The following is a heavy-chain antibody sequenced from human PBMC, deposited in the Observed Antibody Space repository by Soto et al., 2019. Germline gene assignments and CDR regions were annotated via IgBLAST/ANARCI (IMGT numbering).Heavy chain of an antibody. CDR2: IGAYNGRK. D-gene: IGHD5-12*01. Sequence: ASVKVSCKSSGYTFTNYGITWVRRAPGQGLEWVGWIGAYNGRKNYAQKFQDRMTLATETSTSTVYMELRSLRSDDTALYYCARGYGDYVFGVDFWGQGTQVTVSS. CDR1: GYTFTNYG. J-gene: IGHJ4*02. V-gene: IGHV1-18*04. CDR3: ARGYGDYVFGVDF.